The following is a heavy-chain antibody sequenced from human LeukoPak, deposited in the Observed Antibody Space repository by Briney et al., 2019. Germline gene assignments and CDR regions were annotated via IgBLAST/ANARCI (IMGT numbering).Heavy chain of an antibody. CDR3: ARDLRRSIYNRFYP. J-gene: IGHJ5*02. V-gene: IGHV3-30-3*01. CDR1: GFTFSSYA. Sequence: PGGSLRLSCTASGFTFSSYAMHWVRQAPGKGLEWVAVISYDGSNKYYADSVKGRFTISRDNSKNTLYLQMNSLRAEDTAVYYCARDLRRSIYNRFYPWGQGTLVTVSS. CDR2: ISYDGSNK. D-gene: IGHD6-13*01.